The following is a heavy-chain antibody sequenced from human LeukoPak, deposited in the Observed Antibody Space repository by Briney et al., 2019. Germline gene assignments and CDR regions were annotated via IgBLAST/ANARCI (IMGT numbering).Heavy chain of an antibody. J-gene: IGHJ6*02. D-gene: IGHD1-26*01. Sequence: PGGSLRLSCAASGFTFSNYGMTWVSQAPGKGLEWVSSISGSGANTYYVGSVKGRFTISRDNSKNTVHLQMSSLRAEDTAVYHCARVLKGESGALGVDVWGQGTTVTVSS. V-gene: IGHV3-23*01. CDR3: ARVLKGESGALGVDV. CDR2: ISGSGANT. CDR1: GFTFSNYG.